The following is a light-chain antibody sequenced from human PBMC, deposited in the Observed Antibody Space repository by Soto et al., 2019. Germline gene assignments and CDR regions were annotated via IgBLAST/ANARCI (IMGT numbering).Light chain of an antibody. CDR3: QQRYNWPNT. J-gene: IGKJ2*01. Sequence: EIVSTQSPATLSLSPGERATLSCRTSQSVGTYLAWYQHNPGQAPRLLIYDASNRATGIPARFSGSGSGTDFTLTISSPEPEDFAVYYCQQRYNWPNTFGQGTKLEIK. V-gene: IGKV3-11*01. CDR2: DAS. CDR1: QSVGTY.